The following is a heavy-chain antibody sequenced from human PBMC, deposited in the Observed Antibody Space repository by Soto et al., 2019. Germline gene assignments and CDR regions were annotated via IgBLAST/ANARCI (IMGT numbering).Heavy chain of an antibody. J-gene: IGHJ4*02. V-gene: IGHV1-18*01. Sequence: GAPVEVFCKASCFTFASYCDSWVRQAPGQGLEWMGWISAYNGNTNYAQKLQGRVTMTTDTSTSTAYMELRSLRSDDTAVYYCASSPWESPKRFDYWGQGTLVTVSS. CDR2: ISAYNGNT. CDR3: ASSPWESPKRFDY. CDR1: CFTFASYC. D-gene: IGHD1-26*01.